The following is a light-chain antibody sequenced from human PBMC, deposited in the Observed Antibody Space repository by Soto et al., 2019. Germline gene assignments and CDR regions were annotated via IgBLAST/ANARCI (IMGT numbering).Light chain of an antibody. CDR3: QQSYSTLLT. V-gene: IGKV1-39*01. Sequence: DRQMTQSPSSLSASVGDSVTITCRASKSISSYLNWYQQKPGKENKLLIYAASSLQSGVPSRFSGIGSGTDITLTISSLQPEDFATYYCQQSYSTLLTFGGGTKVDIK. CDR1: KSISSY. CDR2: AAS. J-gene: IGKJ4*01.